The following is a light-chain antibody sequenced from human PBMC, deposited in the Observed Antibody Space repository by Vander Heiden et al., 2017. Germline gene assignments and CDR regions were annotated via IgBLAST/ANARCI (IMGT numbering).Light chain of an antibody. CDR3: QAWDSSTAGWV. V-gene: IGLV3-1*01. CDR1: KLGDKY. J-gene: IGLJ3*02. CDR2: QDS. Sequence: SYELTQPPSVSVSPGQTASITCSGDKLGDKYACWYQQKPGQSPVLVIYQDSKRPSGIPERFSGSNSGNTATLTISGTQAMEEADYYCQAWDSSTAGWVFGGGTKLTVL.